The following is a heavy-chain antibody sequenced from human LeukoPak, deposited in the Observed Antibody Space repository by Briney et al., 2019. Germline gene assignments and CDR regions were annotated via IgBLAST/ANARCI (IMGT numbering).Heavy chain of an antibody. D-gene: IGHD2-15*01. CDR2: ISAGGGNT. J-gene: IGHJ3*02. CDR1: GFTFRTFA. Sequence: GGSLRLSCAASGFTFRTFAMSWVRQAPGKGLECVSVISAGGGNTYYADSVKGRFTISRDNSKSTLYLQMTSLRAEDTAVYYCAKLRSGGGWDPFDIWGQGTMVTVSS. CDR3: AKLRSGGGWDPFDI. V-gene: IGHV3-23*01.